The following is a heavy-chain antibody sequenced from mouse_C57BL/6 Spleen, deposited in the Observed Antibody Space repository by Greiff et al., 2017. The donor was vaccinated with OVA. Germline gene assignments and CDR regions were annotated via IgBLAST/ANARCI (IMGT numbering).Heavy chain of an antibody. Sequence: DVMLVESGGGLVKPGGSLKLSCAASGFTFSDYGMHWVRQAPEKGLEWVAYISSGSSTIYYADTVKGRFTISRDNAKNTLFLQMTSLRSEDTAMYYCARPANTAMDYWGQGTSVTVSS. J-gene: IGHJ4*01. CDR2: ISSGSSTI. CDR3: ARPANTAMDY. CDR1: GFTFSDYG. V-gene: IGHV5-17*01. D-gene: IGHD1-2*01.